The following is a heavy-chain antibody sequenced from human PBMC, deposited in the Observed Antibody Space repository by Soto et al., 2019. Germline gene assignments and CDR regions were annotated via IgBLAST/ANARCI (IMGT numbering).Heavy chain of an antibody. V-gene: IGHV3-74*01. Sequence: GGSLRLSCAASGFTFSSYWMHWVRQAPGKGLVWVSRINSDGSSTSYADSVKGRFTISRDNAKNTLYLQMNSLRAEDTAVYYCARGIAAAKNWFDPWGQGTLVTVSS. CDR3: ARGIAAAKNWFDP. J-gene: IGHJ5*02. CDR1: GFTFSSYW. CDR2: INSDGSST. D-gene: IGHD6-13*01.